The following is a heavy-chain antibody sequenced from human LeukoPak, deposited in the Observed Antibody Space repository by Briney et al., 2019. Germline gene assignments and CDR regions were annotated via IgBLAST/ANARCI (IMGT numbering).Heavy chain of an antibody. CDR3: ARDCYHDFWSGYYSGMDV. CDR2: INPSGGST. Sequence: ASVKVSCKASGYTFTSYYMHWVRQAPGQGLEWMGIINPSGGSTSYAQKFQGRVTMTRDTSTSTVYMELSSLRSEDTAVYYCARDCYHDFWSGYYSGMDVWGQGTTVTVSS. V-gene: IGHV1-46*01. CDR1: GYTFTSYY. D-gene: IGHD3-3*01. J-gene: IGHJ6*02.